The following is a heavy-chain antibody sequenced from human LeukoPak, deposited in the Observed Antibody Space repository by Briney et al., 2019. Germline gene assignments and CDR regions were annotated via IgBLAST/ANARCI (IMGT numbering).Heavy chain of an antibody. Sequence: GGSLRLSCAASGFTFSSYWMTWVRLAPGKGLEWVANINPDGTKTTYVDSVEGRFAISRDNAKNSVFLLMTSLRAEDTAMYYCATAPASVDSSWGQGTLVAVPS. V-gene: IGHV3-7*01. CDR3: ATAPASVDSS. D-gene: IGHD3-3*01. CDR1: GFTFSSYW. J-gene: IGHJ5*02. CDR2: INPDGTKT.